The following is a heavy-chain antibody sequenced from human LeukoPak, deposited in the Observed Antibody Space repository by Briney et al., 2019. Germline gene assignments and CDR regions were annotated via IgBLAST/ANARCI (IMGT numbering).Heavy chain of an antibody. CDR1: GGTFSSYA. J-gene: IGHJ4*02. D-gene: IGHD3-10*01. CDR3: ARAYGSGSYYPPGY. Sequence: SVKVSCKASGGTFSSYAISWVRQAPGQGLAWMGGIIPIFSTANYAQKFQGRVTITADKSTSTAYMELSSLRSEDTAVYYCARAYGSGSYYPPGYWGQGTLVTVSS. V-gene: IGHV1-69*06. CDR2: IIPIFSTA.